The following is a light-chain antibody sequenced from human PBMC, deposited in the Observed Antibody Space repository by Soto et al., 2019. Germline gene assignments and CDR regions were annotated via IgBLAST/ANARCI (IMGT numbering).Light chain of an antibody. V-gene: IGLV2-8*01. Sequence: QSFLTQPPSASGSPGQSVAISCTGTSSDVGGQNYVSWYQQRPGKAPKLIIYAVTERPSGVPDRFSGSKSGNTASLTVSGLQTEDEADYYCSSHAGNNNYVFGTGTKV. CDR1: SSDVGGQNY. CDR2: AVT. CDR3: SSHAGNNNYV. J-gene: IGLJ1*01.